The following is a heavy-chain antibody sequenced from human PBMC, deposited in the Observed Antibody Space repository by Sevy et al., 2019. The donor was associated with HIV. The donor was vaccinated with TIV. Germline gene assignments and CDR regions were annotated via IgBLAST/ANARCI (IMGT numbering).Heavy chain of an antibody. Sequence: GGSLRLSCAASGFTFSGYWMSWVRQAPGKGLQWVANIKQDGSKNEFVDSVKGRFTISIDNPKNSLYLQMNSLRAEDTAVYYCARAGAGGFDYWGQGTLVTVSS. J-gene: IGHJ4*02. D-gene: IGHD2-15*01. CDR3: ARAGAGGFDY. CDR1: GFTFSGYW. V-gene: IGHV3-7*01. CDR2: IKQDGSKN.